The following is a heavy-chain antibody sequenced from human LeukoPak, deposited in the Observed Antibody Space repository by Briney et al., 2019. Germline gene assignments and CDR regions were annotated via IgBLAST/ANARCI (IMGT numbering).Heavy chain of an antibody. V-gene: IGHV3-30-3*01. CDR1: GFTFNDYA. D-gene: IGHD3/OR15-3a*01. J-gene: IGHJ4*02. CDR2: ISYDGYDK. Sequence: PGGSLRLSCAASGFTFNDYAMYWVRQAPAKGLERVTLISYDGYDKSYADSVKGRFTISRDNAKNTLYLQMNSVRAEDTAVSYCAKVILIGPYEGPNDYWGQGTLVTVSS. CDR3: AKVILIGPYEGPNDY.